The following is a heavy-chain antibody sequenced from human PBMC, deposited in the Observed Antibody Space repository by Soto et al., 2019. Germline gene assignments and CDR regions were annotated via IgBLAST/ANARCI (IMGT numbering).Heavy chain of an antibody. CDR2: IRQDGSEG. V-gene: IGHV3-7*03. CDR1: GFTFSNYW. J-gene: IGHJ6*01. CDR3: ARARRSKSMDV. Sequence: GGSLRLSCAASGFTFSNYWMTWVRQAPGQGLEWVANIRQDGSEGSYVDSVKGRFTISRDNAKVSLFLQMNSLRAEDTAVYYCARARRSKSMDVWGQGTTVTVAS.